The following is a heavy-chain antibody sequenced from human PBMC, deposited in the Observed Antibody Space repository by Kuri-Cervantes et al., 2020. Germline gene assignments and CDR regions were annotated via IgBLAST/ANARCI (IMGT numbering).Heavy chain of an antibody. CDR3: ARERGTTMTKDDAFDI. D-gene: IGHD4-11*01. V-gene: IGHV3-30-3*01. Sequence: GGSLRLSCAASGFTFSHFSMHWVRQPPGRGLEWVASIYFDGSNSYHAESVKDRFTISRDNSKNILYVQMNSLRVDDAAVYYCARERGTTMTKDDAFDIWGQGTMVTVSS. CDR2: IYFDGSNS. J-gene: IGHJ3*02. CDR1: GFTFSHFS.